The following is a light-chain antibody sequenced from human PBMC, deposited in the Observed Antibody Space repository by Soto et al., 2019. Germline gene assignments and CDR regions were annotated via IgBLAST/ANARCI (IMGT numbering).Light chain of an antibody. V-gene: IGKV1-39*01. CDR3: QQSYTNPYI. CDR2: AAS. CDR1: QSISSY. Sequence: DIQMTQSPSSLSASVGDRVTITCRASQSISSYLNWYQQKPGKAPRLLIYAASSLQSGVSSRFSGSGSGTDFTLTISSLQPEDFXIYYCQQSYTNPYIFGQGTKLEIK. J-gene: IGKJ2*01.